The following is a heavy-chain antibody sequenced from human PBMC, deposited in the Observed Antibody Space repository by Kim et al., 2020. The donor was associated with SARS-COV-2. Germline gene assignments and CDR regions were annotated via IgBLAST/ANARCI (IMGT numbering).Heavy chain of an antibody. D-gene: IGHD5-12*01. CDR3: ARDLGLVDIVAHEVRNWFDP. V-gene: IGHV1-18*01. CDR2: ISAYNGNT. Sequence: ASVKVSCKASGYTFTSYGISWVRQAPGQGLEWMGWISAYNGNTNYAQKLQGRVTMTTDTSTSTAYMELRSLRSDDTAVYYCARDLGLVDIVAHEVRNWFDPWGQGTLVTVSS. CDR1: GYTFTSYG. J-gene: IGHJ5*02.